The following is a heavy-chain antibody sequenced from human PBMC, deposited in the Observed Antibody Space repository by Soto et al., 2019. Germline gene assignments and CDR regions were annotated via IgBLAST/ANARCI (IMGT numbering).Heavy chain of an antibody. CDR3: ARNHCSGGSCYSYPAFDY. J-gene: IGHJ4*02. CDR1: GYTFTSYD. V-gene: IGHV1-8*01. Sequence: ASVKVSCKASGYTFTSYDINWVRQATGQGLEWMGWMNPNSGNTGYAQKFQGRVTMTRNTSISTAYMELSSLRSEDTAVYYCARNHCSGGSCYSYPAFDYWGQGTLVTVSS. D-gene: IGHD2-15*01. CDR2: MNPNSGNT.